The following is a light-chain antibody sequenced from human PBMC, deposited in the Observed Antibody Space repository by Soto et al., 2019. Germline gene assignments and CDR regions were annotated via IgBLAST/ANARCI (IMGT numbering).Light chain of an antibody. V-gene: IGKV4-1*01. CDR1: QSVLYTSNNKNY. J-gene: IGKJ2*01. CDR3: QQYDSTPYT. Sequence: DIVMTQSPDSLAVSLGERATINCKSSQSVLYTSNNKNYLAWYQQKPGQPPKLLIYWASTRESGVPDRFSGSGSGPDFTLTISSLQAEDVAVYHCQQYDSTPYTFGQGTKLGIK. CDR2: WAS.